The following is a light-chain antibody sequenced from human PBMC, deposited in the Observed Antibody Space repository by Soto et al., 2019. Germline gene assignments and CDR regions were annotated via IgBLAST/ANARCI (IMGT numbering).Light chain of an antibody. CDR1: QTISNW. Sequence: DIQMTQSPSTLSASVGDRVTISCRASQTISNWLAWYQQKPGKAPKLLIYDASRLESGVPSRFSGSGSGREYTLTISSLQSEDSALYYCQQYSNWPTFGQGTRLEIK. J-gene: IGKJ5*01. V-gene: IGKV1-5*01. CDR2: DAS. CDR3: QQYSNWPT.